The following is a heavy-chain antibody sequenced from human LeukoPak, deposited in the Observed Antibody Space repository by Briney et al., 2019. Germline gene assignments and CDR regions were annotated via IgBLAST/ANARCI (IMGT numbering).Heavy chain of an antibody. CDR3: ARLRRGPWHFDL. D-gene: IGHD3-10*01. J-gene: IGHJ2*01. CDR2: ISSSSSYI. V-gene: IGHV3-21*01. Sequence: PGGSLRLSCAASGFTFSSYSMNWVRQAPGKGLEWVSSISSSSSYIYYADSVKGRFTISRDNAKNSLYLQMNILRAEDTAVYYCARLRRGPWHFDLWGRGTLVTVSS. CDR1: GFTFSSYS.